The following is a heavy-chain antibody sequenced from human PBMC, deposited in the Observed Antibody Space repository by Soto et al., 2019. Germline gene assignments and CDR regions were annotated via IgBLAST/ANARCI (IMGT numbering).Heavy chain of an antibody. Sequence: ASVKVSCKASGYTFTNYDIIWVRQTTGQGLEWVGRMSPDSGDTGYAEKFRGRVTVTRDTSINTVYMELRSLTSEDTGVYYCVRGPNVAIVSTGVYWFDPWGQGTLVTVSS. CDR3: VRGPNVAIVSTGVYWFDP. CDR2: MSPDSGDT. CDR1: GYTFTNYD. V-gene: IGHV1-8*01. J-gene: IGHJ5*02. D-gene: IGHD5-12*01.